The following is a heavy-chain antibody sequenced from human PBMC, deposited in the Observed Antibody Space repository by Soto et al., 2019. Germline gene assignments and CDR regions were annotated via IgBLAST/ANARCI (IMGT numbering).Heavy chain of an antibody. V-gene: IGHV4-39*01. D-gene: IGHD5-18*01. CDR2: IYYSGST. Sequence: SETLSLTCTFSGGSIXSSSYYWGWIRQPPGKGLEWIGSIYYSGSTYYNPSLKSRVTISVDTSKNQFSLKLSSVTAADTAVYYCAISRTGYSYGSLWYWGQGTLVTVSS. CDR1: GGSIXSSSYY. J-gene: IGHJ4*02. CDR3: AISRTGYSYGSLWY.